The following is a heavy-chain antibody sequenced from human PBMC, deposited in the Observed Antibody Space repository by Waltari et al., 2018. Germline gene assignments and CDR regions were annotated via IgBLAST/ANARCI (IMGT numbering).Heavy chain of an antibody. CDR1: GGSISSGSYY. CDR3: ARDKIGYCSGGSCSSCMDV. Sequence: QVQLQESGPGLVKPSQTLSLTCTVSGGSISSGSYYWSWIRQPAGKGLEWIGRIYPSGSTNYNPPLKSRVTISVDTSKNQFSLKLSSVTAADTAVYYCARDKIGYCSGGSCSSCMDVWGQGTTVTVSS. J-gene: IGHJ6*02. V-gene: IGHV4-61*02. CDR2: IYPSGST. D-gene: IGHD2-15*01.